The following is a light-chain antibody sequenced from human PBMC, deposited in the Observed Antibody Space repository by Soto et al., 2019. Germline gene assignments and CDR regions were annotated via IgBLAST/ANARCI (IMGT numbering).Light chain of an antibody. V-gene: IGKV3-11*01. CDR2: DTS. J-gene: IGKJ5*01. CDR1: QSVSSY. Sequence: EILFTQSPATLSLSPGERVALSWRASQSVSSYLAWYQQKPGQAPRILIYDTSIRDSGIPARFSGSGSGTDFTLTISRLDPEDFEVYYCQQRSNRPLTFGQGTRLEIK. CDR3: QQRSNRPLT.